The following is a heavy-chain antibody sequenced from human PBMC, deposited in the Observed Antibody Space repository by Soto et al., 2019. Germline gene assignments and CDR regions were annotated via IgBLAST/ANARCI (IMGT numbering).Heavy chain of an antibody. CDR1: GFSLTTSGVG. V-gene: IGHV2-5*02. J-gene: IGHJ4*02. Sequence: SGPTLVNPTQTLTLTCTFSGFSLTTSGVGVGWIRQPPGKALKWLALIYWDDDKRYSPSLKSGLTITRDTSKNQVVLTMTNMDPVDTATYYCAHRRPFLTGSYFDYWGQGTRVTVSS. CDR3: AHRRPFLTGSYFDY. D-gene: IGHD3-9*01. CDR2: IYWDDDK.